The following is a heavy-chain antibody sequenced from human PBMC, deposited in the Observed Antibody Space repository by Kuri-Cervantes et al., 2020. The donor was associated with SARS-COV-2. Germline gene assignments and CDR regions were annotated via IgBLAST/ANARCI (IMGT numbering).Heavy chain of an antibody. J-gene: IGHJ6*02. CDR1: GFTFSGHW. CDR2: INPDGSYT. CDR3: AKGVYYDFWSGYYDYYYGMDV. V-gene: IGHV3-74*01. Sequence: ETLSLTCAASGFTFSGHWIHWVRQAPGKGLVWVSRINPDGSYTNNADSVKGRFTLSRDSSKNILYLQMSGLRAEDTAVYYCAKGVYYDFWSGYYDYYYGMDVWGQGTTVTVSS. D-gene: IGHD3-3*01.